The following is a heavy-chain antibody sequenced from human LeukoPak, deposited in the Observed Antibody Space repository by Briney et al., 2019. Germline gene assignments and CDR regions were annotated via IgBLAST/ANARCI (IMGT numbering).Heavy chain of an antibody. CDR1: GFTFSNYW. D-gene: IGHD6-19*01. CDR2: IKQDGSEK. V-gene: IGHV3-7*03. J-gene: IGHJ4*02. CDR3: AKGNSIAVSAFFDY. Sequence: GGSLRLSCAASGFTFSNYWMSWVRQAPGKGLEWVANIKQDGSEKYFVDSVKGRFTISRDNAKNSLYLQMNSLRTEDTALYYCAKGNSIAVSAFFDYWGQGTLDTVSS.